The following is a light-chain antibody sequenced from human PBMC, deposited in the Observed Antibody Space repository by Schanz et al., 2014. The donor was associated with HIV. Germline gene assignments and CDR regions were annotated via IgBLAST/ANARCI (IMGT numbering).Light chain of an antibody. Sequence: QSALTQPPSASGSPGQAVAISCTGITSDVGGYKSVSWYQQHPGKAPKLLIYDVYKRVSGVPDRFSGSKSGSTASLTVSGLQAEDEAEYYCSSIGGDKSLLFGGGTKLTVL. CDR2: DVY. J-gene: IGLJ2*01. CDR3: SSIGGDKSLL. CDR1: TSDVGGYKS. V-gene: IGLV2-8*01.